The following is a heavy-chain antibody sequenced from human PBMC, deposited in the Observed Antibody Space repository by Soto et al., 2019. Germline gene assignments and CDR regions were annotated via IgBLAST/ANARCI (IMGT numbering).Heavy chain of an antibody. CDR3: ARAGPYCSSTSCYVRDWFDP. CDR2: IYYSGST. CDR1: GGSISSYY. Sequence: ETLSLTCTVSGGSISSYYWSWIRQPPGKGLEWIGYIYYSGSTNYNPSLKSRVTISVDTSKNQFSLKLSSVTAADTAVYYCARAGPYCSSTSCYVRDWFDPWGQGTLVTVSS. D-gene: IGHD2-2*01. J-gene: IGHJ5*02. V-gene: IGHV4-59*01.